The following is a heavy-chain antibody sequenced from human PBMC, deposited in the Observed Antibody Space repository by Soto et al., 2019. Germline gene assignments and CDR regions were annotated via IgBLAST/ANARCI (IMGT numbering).Heavy chain of an antibody. D-gene: IGHD3-16*01. CDR2: IFYSGRT. CDR1: GGSINSGSYY. V-gene: IGHV4-31*03. Sequence: QVQLQESGPGLLKPSQTLSLTCLVSGGSINSGSYYWSWLRQYPGKGLEWIGYIFYSGRTSYNPSLMSRLNISLDTSQNQFSLELTSVAAADTAVYYCARDHRIGGAFDLWGRGTMVTVSS. J-gene: IGHJ3*01. CDR3: ARDHRIGGAFDL.